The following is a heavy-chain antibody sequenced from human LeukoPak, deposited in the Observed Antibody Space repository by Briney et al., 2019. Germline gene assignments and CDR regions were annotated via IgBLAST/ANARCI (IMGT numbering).Heavy chain of an antibody. CDR1: GFTVSSNY. CDR2: IYSGGGT. Sequence: GGSLRLSCAASGFTVSSNYMSWVRQAPGKGLEWVSVIYSGGGTYYADSVKGRFTISRDNSKNTLYLQTNGLRAEDTAVYYCARGLVTVTHFDYWGQGTLVTVSS. J-gene: IGHJ4*02. CDR3: ARGLVTVTHFDY. V-gene: IGHV3-66*01. D-gene: IGHD4-11*01.